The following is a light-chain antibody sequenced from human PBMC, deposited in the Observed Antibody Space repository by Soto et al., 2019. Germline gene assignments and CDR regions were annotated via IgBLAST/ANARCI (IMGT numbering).Light chain of an antibody. CDR1: QSVNNNF. CDR3: HQYGSSPQT. V-gene: IGKV3-20*01. J-gene: IGKJ1*01. CDR2: GAS. Sequence: EIVLTQSPGTLSLSPGERATLSCRASQSVNNNFLAWYQQKPGQAPWLLIYGASYRATAVPDRFSGSGSGTDFTLTISRLEPEDFAVYYCHQYGSSPQTFGQGTKVEIK.